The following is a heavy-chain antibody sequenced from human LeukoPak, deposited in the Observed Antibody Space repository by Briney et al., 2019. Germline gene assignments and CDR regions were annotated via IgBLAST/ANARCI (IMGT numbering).Heavy chain of an antibody. V-gene: IGHV3-23*01. CDR2: TSYSGDST. Sequence: GGSLRLSCAASGFTFSSYAMTWVRQAPGKGLEWVSATSYSGDSTYYADSVKGRFTISRDNSKNTLYLQMSSLRAEDTAVYFCAKDGVWYSSGQFYFDCWGQGTLVTVSS. CDR3: AKDGVWYSSGQFYFDC. J-gene: IGHJ4*02. CDR1: GFTFSSYA. D-gene: IGHD6-19*01.